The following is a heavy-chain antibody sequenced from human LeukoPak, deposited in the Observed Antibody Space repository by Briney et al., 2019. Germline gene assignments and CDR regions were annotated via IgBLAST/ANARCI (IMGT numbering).Heavy chain of an antibody. Sequence: PRGSPRHSCAASGFTSSRYWTHWVPPAPEKGRVWVSRINSDESTTFYADCVKGRFTISRENAKNTLYLQMNSLRAEDTAVYYCARGSGYSVFDYWGQGTLVTVSS. J-gene: IGHJ4*02. CDR3: ARGSGYSVFDY. D-gene: IGHD3-3*01. V-gene: IGHV3-74*01. CDR2: INSDESTT. CDR1: GFTSSRYW.